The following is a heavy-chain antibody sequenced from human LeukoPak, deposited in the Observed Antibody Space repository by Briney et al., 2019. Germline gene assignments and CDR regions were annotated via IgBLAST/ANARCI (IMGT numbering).Heavy chain of an antibody. CDR3: ARAYYDFWSGYYMFDY. CDR1: GFTFSGYW. CDR2: IKEDGSEK. V-gene: IGHV3-7*04. J-gene: IGHJ4*02. D-gene: IGHD3-3*01. Sequence: GGSLRLSCAASGFTFSGYWMSWVRQAPGKGLEWVANIKEDGSEKYYVDSVKGRFTISRDNAKNSLYLQMNSLRAEDTAVYYCARAYYDFWSGYYMFDYWGQGTLVTVSS.